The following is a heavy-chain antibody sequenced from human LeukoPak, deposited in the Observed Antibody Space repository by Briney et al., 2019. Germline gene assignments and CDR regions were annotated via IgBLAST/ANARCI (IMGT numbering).Heavy chain of an antibody. J-gene: IGHJ3*02. CDR1: GGTFISYA. CDR3: ARDLDNDSSGYYYSGAFDI. CDR2: IIPIFGTA. V-gene: IGHV1-69*13. D-gene: IGHD3-22*01. Sequence: SVKVSCKASGGTFISYAISWVRQAPGQGLEWMGGIIPIFGTANYAQKFQGRVTITADESTSTAYMELSSLRSEDTAVYYCARDLDNDSSGYYYSGAFDIWGQGTMVTVSS.